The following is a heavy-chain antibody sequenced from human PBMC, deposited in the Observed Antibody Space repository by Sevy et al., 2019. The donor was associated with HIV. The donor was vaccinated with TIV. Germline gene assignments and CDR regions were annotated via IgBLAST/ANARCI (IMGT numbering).Heavy chain of an antibody. CDR2: ISSSGRLI. D-gene: IGHD3-22*01. V-gene: IGHV3-48*03. CDR1: EFTFSSYE. CDR3: AGGVVIGTTFDY. J-gene: IGHJ4*02. Sequence: GGSLRLSCAASEFTFSSYEMNWVRQAPGKGLEGVSYISSSGRLIDYADSVKGRFTISRDNAKNSLYLQMNSLRAEDTAVYYCAGGVVIGTTFDYWGQGTLVTVSS.